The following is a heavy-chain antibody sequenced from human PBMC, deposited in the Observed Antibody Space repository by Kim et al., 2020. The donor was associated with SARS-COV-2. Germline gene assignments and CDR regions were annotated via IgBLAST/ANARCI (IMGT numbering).Heavy chain of an antibody. Sequence: GGSLRLSCAASGFTFSSYSMNWVRQAPGKGLEWVSSISSSSSYIYYADSVKGRFTISRDNAKNSLYLQMNSLRAEDTAVYYCARLTTVSGMDVWGQGTTVTVSS. CDR2: ISSSSSYI. V-gene: IGHV3-21*01. J-gene: IGHJ6*02. D-gene: IGHD4-4*01. CDR1: GFTFSSYS. CDR3: ARLTTVSGMDV.